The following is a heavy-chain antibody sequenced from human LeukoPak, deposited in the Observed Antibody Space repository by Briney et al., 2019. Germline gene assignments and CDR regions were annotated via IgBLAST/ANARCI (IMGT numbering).Heavy chain of an antibody. CDR2: ISGSGGST. J-gene: IGHJ4*02. CDR1: GFTFSSYA. V-gene: IGHV3-23*01. D-gene: IGHD3-22*01. CDR3: AKEIRGPGYYDSSGYPDY. Sequence: GGSLRLSCTASGFTFSSYAMSWVRQAPGKGLEWVSAISGSGGSTYYADSVKGRFTISRDNSKNTLYLQMNSLRAEDTAVYYCAKEIRGPGYYDSSGYPDYWGQGTLVTVSS.